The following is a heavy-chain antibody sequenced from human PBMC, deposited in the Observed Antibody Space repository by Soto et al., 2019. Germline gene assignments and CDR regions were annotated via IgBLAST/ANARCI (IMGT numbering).Heavy chain of an antibody. CDR3: ARGRGGYHFTYFDY. D-gene: IGHD3-22*01. CDR1: GGSISSFY. Sequence: SETLPLTCTVSGGSISSFYWSWIRQPPGKGLEWIGYIYYSGSTNYNPSLKSRVTISVDTSKNQFSLKLSSVTAADTAVYYCARGRGGYHFTYFDYWGQGTLVTVSS. J-gene: IGHJ4*02. CDR2: IYYSGST. V-gene: IGHV4-59*01.